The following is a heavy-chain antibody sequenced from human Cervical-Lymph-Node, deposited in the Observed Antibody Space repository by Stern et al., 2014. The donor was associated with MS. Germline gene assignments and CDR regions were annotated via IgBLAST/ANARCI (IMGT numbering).Heavy chain of an antibody. CDR1: GFTFSSYW. CDR2: INSDGSTI. V-gene: IGHV3-74*02. CDR3: ARGPRDGYKY. D-gene: IGHD5-24*01. Sequence: EVQLVQSGGGLVQPGGSLRLSCEASGFTFSSYWMHWVRQAPGKGLLWVSRINSDGSTITYADSVKGRFTISRDNAKNTLYLQMNSLRAEDTAVYYCARGPRDGYKYWGQGTLVTVSS. J-gene: IGHJ4*02.